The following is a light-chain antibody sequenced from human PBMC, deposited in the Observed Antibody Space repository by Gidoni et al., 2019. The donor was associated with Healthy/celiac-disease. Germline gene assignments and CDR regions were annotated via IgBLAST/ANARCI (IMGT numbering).Light chain of an antibody. CDR1: ALPKKY. V-gene: IGLV3-10*01. CDR2: EDK. J-gene: IGLJ2*01. CDR3: YSTDISGTLSV. Sequence: SYELTQPPSVSVSPGQTARITCSGDALPKKYAYWYPQKSGQAPVLVIYEDKKRHSGTPERFSGSSSGTMATLTISGAQVEDEGDYYCYSTDISGTLSVVGGGTKLTVL.